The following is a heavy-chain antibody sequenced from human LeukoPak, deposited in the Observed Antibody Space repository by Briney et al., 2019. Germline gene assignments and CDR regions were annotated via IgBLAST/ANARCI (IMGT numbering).Heavy chain of an antibody. D-gene: IGHD6-13*01. J-gene: IGHJ4*02. CDR1: GHTFTSYG. CDR3: ARDRGSSSWDTGFDY. CDR2: ISAYNGNT. V-gene: IGHV1-18*01. Sequence: ASVKVSCKASGHTFTSYGISWVRHAPGQGLEWMGWISAYNGNTNYAQKLQGRVTMTTDTSTSTAYMELRSLRSDDTAVYYCARDRGSSSWDTGFDYWGQGTLVTVSS.